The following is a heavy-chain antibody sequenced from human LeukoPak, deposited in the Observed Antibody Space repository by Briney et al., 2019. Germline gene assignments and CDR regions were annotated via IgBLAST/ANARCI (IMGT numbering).Heavy chain of an antibody. CDR1: GFTFSSYA. CDR3: AKARRPVLRYFEPDY. J-gene: IGHJ4*02. V-gene: IGHV3-23*01. CDR2: ISGSGGST. Sequence: GGSLRLSCAASGFTFSSYAMSWVRQAPGKGLEWVSAISGSGGSTYYADSVKGRFTISRDNSKNTLYLQMNSLRVEDTAVYYCAKARRPVLRYFEPDYWGQGTLVTVSS. D-gene: IGHD3-9*01.